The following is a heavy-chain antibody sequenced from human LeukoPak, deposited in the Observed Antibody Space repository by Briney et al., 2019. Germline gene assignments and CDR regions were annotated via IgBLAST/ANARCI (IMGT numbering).Heavy chain of an antibody. J-gene: IGHJ6*02. CDR1: GFTFSSYA. V-gene: IGHV3-30-3*01. D-gene: IGHD5-18*01. Sequence: GGSLRLSCAASGFTFSSYAMHWVRQAPGKGLEWVAVISYDGSNKYYADSVKGRFTISRDNFKNTLYLQMNSLRAEDTAVYYCARVGTAMVPQDYYYYGMDVWGQGTTVTVSS. CDR3: ARVGTAMVPQDYYYYGMDV. CDR2: ISYDGSNK.